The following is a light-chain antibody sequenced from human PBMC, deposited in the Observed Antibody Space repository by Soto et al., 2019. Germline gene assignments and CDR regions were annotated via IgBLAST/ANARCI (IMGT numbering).Light chain of an antibody. CDR1: GSDVGAYNY. CDR3: CSYADNTDYV. Sequence: QSALTQPPSASGSLGQSVTISCTGTGSDVGAYNYVSWYQQHPGKAPKLMIYEVTRRPSGVPDRFSGSKSGNTASLNVSGLQAEDEADYYCCSYADNTDYVFGTGTKVTVL. V-gene: IGLV2-8*01. CDR2: EVT. J-gene: IGLJ1*01.